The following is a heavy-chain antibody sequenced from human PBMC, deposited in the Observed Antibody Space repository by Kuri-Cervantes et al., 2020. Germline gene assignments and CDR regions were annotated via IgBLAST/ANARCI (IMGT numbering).Heavy chain of an antibody. D-gene: IGHD6-13*01. CDR3: ARDHRYSSSWYNYYYYYMDV. CDR2: ISGSAENT. V-gene: IGHV3-23*01. CDR1: GIPFNVYA. Sequence: GGSLRLSCAASGIPFNVYAMSWVRQAPGKGLEWVSVISGSAENTYYADSVKGRFTISRDNSKNTLYLQMNSLRAEDTAVYYCARDHRYSSSWYNYYYYYMDVWGKGTTVTVSS. J-gene: IGHJ6*03.